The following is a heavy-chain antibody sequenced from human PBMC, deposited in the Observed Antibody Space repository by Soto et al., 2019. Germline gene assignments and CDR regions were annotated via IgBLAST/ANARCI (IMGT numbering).Heavy chain of an antibody. V-gene: IGHV3-30*02. CDR3: AKSVYNWNDGFFDY. CDR1: GFSFSSYG. Sequence: GGSLRLSCAASGFSFSSYGMHWVRQAPGKGLEWVAVIWYDGSNKYYADSVKGRFTISRDNSKNTLYLQMNSLRAEDTAVYYCAKSVYNWNDGFFDYWGQGTLVTVSS. D-gene: IGHD1-1*01. CDR2: IWYDGSNK. J-gene: IGHJ4*02.